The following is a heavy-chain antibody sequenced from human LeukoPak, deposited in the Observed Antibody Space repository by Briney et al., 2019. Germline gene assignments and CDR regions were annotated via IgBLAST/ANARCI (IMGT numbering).Heavy chain of an antibody. CDR1: GYTFTSYD. CDR2: MNPNSGNT. Sequence: ASVKVSCKASGYTFTSYDINWVRKATGQGLEWMGWMNPNSGNTGYAQKFQGRVTITRNTSISTAYMELSSLRSEDTAVYYCARGLVWFGESLGAFDIWGQGTMVTVSS. V-gene: IGHV1-8*03. CDR3: ARGLVWFGESLGAFDI. J-gene: IGHJ3*02. D-gene: IGHD3-10*01.